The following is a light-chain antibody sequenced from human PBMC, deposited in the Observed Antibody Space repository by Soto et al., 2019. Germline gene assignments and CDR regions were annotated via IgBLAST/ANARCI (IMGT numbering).Light chain of an antibody. V-gene: IGKV4-1*01. CDR2: WAS. Sequence: DIVMTQSPDSLAVSLGERATVNCKSSQTVLYSSNNKNYLAWYQQKPGQPPKLLIYWASTRESGVPDRFSGSGSGTDFTLTISSLQAEDVAVYYCQQYYDTPQTFGQGTTVEMK. J-gene: IGKJ1*01. CDR3: QQYYDTPQT. CDR1: QTVLYSSNNKNY.